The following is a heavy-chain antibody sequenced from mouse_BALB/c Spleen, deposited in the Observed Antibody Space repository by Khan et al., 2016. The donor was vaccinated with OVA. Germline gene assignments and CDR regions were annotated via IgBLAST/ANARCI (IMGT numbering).Heavy chain of an antibody. V-gene: IGHV3-6*02. Sequence: EVQLQESGPGLVKPSQSLSLTCSVTGFSITNGYFWYWLRQFPGNNLEWMGYIRYDGNTNYNPSLKNRISITSDTSKNQLFLHLNSVTPEDTATYDRASGDSSGPSWFTYWGQGTLVTVSA. CDR2: IRYDGNT. J-gene: IGHJ3*01. CDR3: ASGDSSGPSWFTY. D-gene: IGHD3-2*01. CDR1: GFSITNGYF.